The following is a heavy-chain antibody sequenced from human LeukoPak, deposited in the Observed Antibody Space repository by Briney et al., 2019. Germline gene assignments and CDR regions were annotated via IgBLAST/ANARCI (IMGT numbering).Heavy chain of an antibody. Sequence: ASVKVSCKASGGTFSSYAISWVRQAPGQGLEWMGRIIPILGIANYAQEFQGRVTITANKSTSTAYMELSSLRSEDTAVYYCARDRSGKNAFDIWGQGTMVTVSS. J-gene: IGHJ3*02. CDR3: ARDRSGKNAFDI. D-gene: IGHD1-26*01. CDR1: GGTFSSYA. V-gene: IGHV1-69*04. CDR2: IIPILGIA.